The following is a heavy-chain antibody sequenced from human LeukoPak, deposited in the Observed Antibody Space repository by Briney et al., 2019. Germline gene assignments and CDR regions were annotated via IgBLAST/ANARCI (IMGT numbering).Heavy chain of an antibody. V-gene: IGHV3-30*18. J-gene: IGHJ4*02. CDR1: GFSLSSYG. CDR2: ISYDGSNK. D-gene: IGHD3-3*01. Sequence: GRSLRLSCAASGFSLSSYGMHWVRQAPGKGLEWVAVISYDGSNKYYADSVKGRFTISRDHSKNTLYLQMNSLRAEDTAVYYCAKTPRNTIFGVVLDYWGQGNLVTVSS. CDR3: AKTPRNTIFGVVLDY.